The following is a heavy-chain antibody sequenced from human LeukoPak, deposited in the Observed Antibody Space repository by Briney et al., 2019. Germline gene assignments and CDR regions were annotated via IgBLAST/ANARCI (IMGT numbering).Heavy chain of an antibody. Sequence: APVKVSCKVSGYTFTDYYMHWVRQAPGQGLEWMGWINPKSGGTNYAQQFQGRVTMTRDTSISTAYMELSRLRSDDTAVYYCASPNNFQHWGQGTLVTVSS. V-gene: IGHV1-2*02. CDR3: ASPNNFQH. J-gene: IGHJ1*01. D-gene: IGHD1/OR15-1a*01. CDR1: GYTFTDYY. CDR2: INPKSGGT.